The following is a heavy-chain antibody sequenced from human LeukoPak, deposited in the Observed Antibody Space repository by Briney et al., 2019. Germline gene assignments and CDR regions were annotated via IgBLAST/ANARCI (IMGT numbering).Heavy chain of an antibody. V-gene: IGHV3-21*01. CDR1: GFSFSTYN. CDR3: ARDPYSGYYGTYYYYSMDV. Sequence: GGSLRLSCEASGFSFSTYNMNWVRQAPGQRLEWISSITSSSSYVFYADSVRGRFTISRDNAKNSLYLQIDSLRAEDTAVYYCARDPYSGYYGTYYYYSMDVWGKGTTVTISS. CDR2: ITSSSSYV. J-gene: IGHJ6*04. D-gene: IGHD5-12*01.